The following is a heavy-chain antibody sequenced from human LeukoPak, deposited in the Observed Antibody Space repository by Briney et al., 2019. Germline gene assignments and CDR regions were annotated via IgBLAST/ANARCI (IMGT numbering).Heavy chain of an antibody. CDR1: GFTFSSYS. J-gene: IGHJ5*02. Sequence: GGSLRLSCGASGFTFSSYSMNWVRQAPGKGLEWVSSISSSSSYIYYADSVKGRFTISRDNAKNSLYLQMNSLRAEDTAVYYCARDRAYYDSSGYYPNWFDPWGQGTLVTVSS. CDR2: ISSSSSYI. V-gene: IGHV3-21*01. D-gene: IGHD3-22*01. CDR3: ARDRAYYDSSGYYPNWFDP.